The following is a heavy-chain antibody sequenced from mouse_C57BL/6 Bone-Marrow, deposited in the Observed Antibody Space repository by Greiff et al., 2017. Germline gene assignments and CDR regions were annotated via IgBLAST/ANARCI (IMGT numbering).Heavy chain of an antibody. CDR3: ARGDLLWLRRAFAY. D-gene: IGHD2-2*01. V-gene: IGHV1-22*01. J-gene: IGHJ3*01. CDR1: GYTFTDYN. Sequence: VQLQQSGPELVKPGASVKMSCKASGYTFTDYNMHWVKQSHGKSLEWIGYINPNNGGTSYNQKFKGKATLTVNKSSSTAYMELRSLTSEDSAVXYCARGDLLWLRRAFAYWGQGTLVTVSA. CDR2: INPNNGGT.